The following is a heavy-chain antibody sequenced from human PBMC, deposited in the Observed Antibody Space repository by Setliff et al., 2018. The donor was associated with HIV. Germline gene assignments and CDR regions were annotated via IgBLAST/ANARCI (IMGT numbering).Heavy chain of an antibody. CDR1: GDSLKSDALS. Sequence: PSETLALTCAMSGDSLKSDALSGSGIRLPPGEGLEWIGYMKEGVRTYYNPYLRSRVTSPSDKSKNQLSLTLNSVTAADTAVYYCARQRAGEIEELPGALPLRGVFDLWGQGTMVTVSS. CDR2: MKEGVRT. D-gene: IGHD1-7*01. CDR3: ARQRAGEIEELPGALPLRGVFDL. J-gene: IGHJ3*01. V-gene: IGHV4-30-2*01.